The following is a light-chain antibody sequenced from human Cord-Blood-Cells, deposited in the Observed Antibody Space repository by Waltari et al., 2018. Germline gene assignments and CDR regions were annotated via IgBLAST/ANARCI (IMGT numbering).Light chain of an antibody. CDR2: RNN. J-gene: IGLJ3*02. CDR3: AAWDDSLSGWV. CDR1: SSNIGSNY. V-gene: IGLV1-47*01. Sequence: QSVLTQPPSASGTPGQRLTISCSGRSSNIGSNYVYCYQHLPGTAPKLLIYRNNQRPSGVPDRFSGSKSGTSASLAISGLRSEDEADYYCAAWDDSLSGWVFGGGTKLTVL.